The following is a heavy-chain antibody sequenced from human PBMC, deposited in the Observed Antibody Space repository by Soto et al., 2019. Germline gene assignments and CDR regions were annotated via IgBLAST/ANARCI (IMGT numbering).Heavy chain of an antibody. J-gene: IGHJ6*02. V-gene: IGHV3-13*05. CDR3: ARTDRDFYGLDV. CDR2: ISAAGDP. CDR1: GFTFRNYD. Sequence: EVQLVESGGGLVQPGGSLRLSCEASGFTFRNYDMHGVRQGTGKGLEWVSGISAAGDPDYADSVEGRFTISRENAQNSFFLKMNSLRVGDTAVYYCARTDRDFYGLDVWGQGTTVIVSS.